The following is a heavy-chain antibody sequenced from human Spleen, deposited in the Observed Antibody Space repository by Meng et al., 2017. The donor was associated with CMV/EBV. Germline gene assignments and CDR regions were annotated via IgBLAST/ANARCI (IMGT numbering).Heavy chain of an antibody. D-gene: IGHD3-22*01. J-gene: IGHJ3*02. CDR1: GFTVTKYY. CDR3: ARLYYYEDAFDI. Sequence: GESLNSCAASGFTVTKYYMSWVRQAPGKGLECVSVIYSEFGTNYADFVKGRFTISRDISKNTVYLQMNSLKTEDTAVYYCARLYYYEDAFDIWGQGTMVTVSS. CDR2: IYSEFGT. V-gene: IGHV3-66*02.